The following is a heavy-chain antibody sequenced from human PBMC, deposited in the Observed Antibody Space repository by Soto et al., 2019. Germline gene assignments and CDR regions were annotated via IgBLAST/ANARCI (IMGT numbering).Heavy chain of an antibody. J-gene: IGHJ4*02. CDR1: GFSLTSSGVG. D-gene: IGHD6-19*01. CDR3: AHRPGGSGFRYYFDY. V-gene: IGHV2-5*01. Sequence: QITLKESGPPLVKPIQTLTLTCSFSGFSLTSSGVGVGWFRQPPGKALEWLGLIYWNDDDRYRASLHSRLTITKDTSKNQVVLTMTNMDPEDTATYYCAHRPGGSGFRYYFDYWGQGTLVTVSS. CDR2: IYWNDDD.